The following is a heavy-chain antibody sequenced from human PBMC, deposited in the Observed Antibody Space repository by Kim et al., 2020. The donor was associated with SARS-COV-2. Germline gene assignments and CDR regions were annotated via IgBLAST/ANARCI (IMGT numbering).Heavy chain of an antibody. CDR3: AAYYYDSSGYYFDAFDI. J-gene: IGHJ3*02. V-gene: IGHV4-38-2*02. CDR1: GYSISSGYY. CDR2: IYHSGST. Sequence: SETLSLTCTVSGYSISSGYYWGWIRQPPGKGLEWIGSIYHSGSTYYNPSLKSRVTISVDTSKNQFSLKLSSVTAADTAVYYCAAYYYDSSGYYFDAFDIWGQGTMVTVSS. D-gene: IGHD3-22*01.